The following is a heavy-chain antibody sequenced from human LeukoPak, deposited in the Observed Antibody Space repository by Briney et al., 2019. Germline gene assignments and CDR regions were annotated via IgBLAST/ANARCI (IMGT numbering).Heavy chain of an antibody. CDR3: ARDPGKDYYGSGSFDY. V-gene: IGHV3-21*01. CDR2: ISSSSSYI. D-gene: IGHD3-10*01. J-gene: IGHJ4*02. CDR1: GFTFSSYS. Sequence: GGSLRLSCAASGFTFSSYSMNWVRQAPGKGLEWVSSISSSSSYIYYAGSVKGRFTISRDNAKNSLYLQMNSLRAEDTAVYYCARDPGKDYYGSGSFDYWGQGTLVTVSS.